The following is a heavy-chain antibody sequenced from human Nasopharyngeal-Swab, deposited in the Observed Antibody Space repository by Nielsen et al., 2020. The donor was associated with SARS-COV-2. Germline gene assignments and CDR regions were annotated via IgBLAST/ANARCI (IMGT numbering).Heavy chain of an antibody. CDR2: ISSSSSYI. V-gene: IGHV3-21*01. Sequence: GESLKISCAASGFTFSSYSMNWVRQAPGKGLEWVSSISSSSSYIYYADSVKGRFTISRDNAKNSLYLQMNSLRAEDTAVYYCARDKKGYSNYYGMDVWGQGTTVTVSS. J-gene: IGHJ6*02. CDR1: GFTFSSYS. CDR3: ARDKKGYSNYYGMDV. D-gene: IGHD4-11*01.